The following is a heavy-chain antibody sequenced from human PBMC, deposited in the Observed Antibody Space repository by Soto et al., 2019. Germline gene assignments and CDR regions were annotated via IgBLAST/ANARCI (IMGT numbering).Heavy chain of an antibody. V-gene: IGHV3-33*05. CDR1: GFTFRNYA. CDR3: ARDLWQWLAYGFDI. CDR2: TLYDVGTQNDVGTQK. Sequence: PGGSLRLSCAASGFTFRNYAMHWVRQAPGKGLEWVATTLYDVGTQNDVGTQKHYADSVKGRFTISRDNSKNTVYLEMNSLRAEDTAVYYCARDLWQWLAYGFDIWGQGTLVTVSS. D-gene: IGHD6-19*01. J-gene: IGHJ3*02.